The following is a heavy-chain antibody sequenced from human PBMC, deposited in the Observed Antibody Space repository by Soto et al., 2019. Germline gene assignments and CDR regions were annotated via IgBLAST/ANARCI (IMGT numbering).Heavy chain of an antibody. Sequence: QVQLQESGPGLVKPSETLSLTCTVSGGSISSYYWSWIRQPPGKGLEWIGYIYYSGSTNYNPSLKSRVTISVDTSKNQFSLKLSSVTAADTAVYYRARGDPLLWFGEKVYYGMDVWGQGTTVTVSS. CDR2: IYYSGST. CDR1: GGSISSYY. J-gene: IGHJ6*02. V-gene: IGHV4-59*01. D-gene: IGHD3-10*01. CDR3: ARGDPLLWFGEKVYYGMDV.